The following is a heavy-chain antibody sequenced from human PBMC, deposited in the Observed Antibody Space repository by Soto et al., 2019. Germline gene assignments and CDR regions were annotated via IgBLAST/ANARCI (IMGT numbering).Heavy chain of an antibody. Sequence: SETLSLTCTVSGGSISSYYWSWIRQPPGKGLEWIGYIYYSGSTNYNPSLKSRVTISVDTSKNQFSLKLSSVTAADTAVYYCARDAVGGWYYFDYWGQGTLVTVSS. V-gene: IGHV4-59*01. CDR1: GGSISSYY. CDR3: ARDAVGGWYYFDY. J-gene: IGHJ4*02. D-gene: IGHD6-19*01. CDR2: IYYSGST.